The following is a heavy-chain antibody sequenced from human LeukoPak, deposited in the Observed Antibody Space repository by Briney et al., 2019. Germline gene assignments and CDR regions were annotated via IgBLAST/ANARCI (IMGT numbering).Heavy chain of an antibody. CDR1: GFILRSYA. Sequence: AGSLRLSCAASGFILRSYAMSWVRQAPGKGLEWVSAISGSGGSTYYADSVRGRFTISRDNSKNTLYLQMNSLRAEDTAVYYCARDRTDYYDSSGYILDYWGQGTLVTASS. J-gene: IGHJ4*02. CDR3: ARDRTDYYDSSGYILDY. V-gene: IGHV3-23*01. D-gene: IGHD3-22*01. CDR2: ISGSGGST.